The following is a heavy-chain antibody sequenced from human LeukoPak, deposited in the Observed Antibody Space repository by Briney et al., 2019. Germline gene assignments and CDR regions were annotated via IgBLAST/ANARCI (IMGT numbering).Heavy chain of an antibody. V-gene: IGHV4-34*01. CDR1: GGSFSGYY. CDR2: INHSGST. CDR3: ARGPSRGRYGDYYYYLSGHGAFDI. Sequence: PSETLSLTCAVYGGSFSGYYWSWIRQPPGKGLEWIGEINHSGSTNYNPSLKSRVTISVDTSKNQFSLKLSSVTVADTAVYYCARGPSRGRYGDYYYYLSGHGAFDIWGQGTMVTVSS. D-gene: IGHD4-17*01. J-gene: IGHJ3*02.